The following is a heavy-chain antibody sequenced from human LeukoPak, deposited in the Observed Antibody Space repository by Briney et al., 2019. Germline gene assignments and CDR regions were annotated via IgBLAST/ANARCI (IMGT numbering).Heavy chain of an antibody. J-gene: IGHJ4*02. CDR2: IYYSGST. V-gene: IGHV4-59*01. D-gene: IGHD6-13*01. Sequence: SETLSLTCTVSGGSISSYYWNWIRQPPGKGLEWIGYIYYSGSTNYNPSLKSRVTISVDTSKNQFSLKLSSVTAADTAVYYCARDGIAAADPFDYWGQGTLVTVSS. CDR1: GGSISSYY. CDR3: ARDGIAAADPFDY.